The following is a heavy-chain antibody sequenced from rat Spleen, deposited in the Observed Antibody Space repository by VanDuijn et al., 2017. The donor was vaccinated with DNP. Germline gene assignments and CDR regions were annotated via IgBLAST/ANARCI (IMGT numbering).Heavy chain of an antibody. D-gene: IGHD1-3*01. V-gene: IGHV2-30*01. Sequence: VQLKESGPGLVQPSQTLSLTCTVSGFSLTSYNVPWVRQPTGKGLEWMGVIWTGGSTDYNSALKSRLSISRDTSKSQVLLKMNSLQVEDTAMYFCARDLWYWGQGVMVTVSS. CDR2: IWTGGST. J-gene: IGHJ2*01. CDR1: GFSLTSYN. CDR3: ARDLWY.